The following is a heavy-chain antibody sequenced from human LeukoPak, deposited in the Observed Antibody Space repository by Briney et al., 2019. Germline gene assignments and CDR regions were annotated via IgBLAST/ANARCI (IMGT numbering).Heavy chain of an antibody. D-gene: IGHD2-15*01. Sequence: SVKVSCKASGGTFSSYAISWVRQAPGQGLEWMGRIIPILGIANYAQKFQGRVTITADKSTSTAYMELSSLRSEDTAVYYCARVKDCSGGSCCYHYYYYGMDVWGQGTTVTVSS. CDR3: ARVKDCSGGSCCYHYYYYGMDV. V-gene: IGHV1-69*04. CDR1: GGTFSSYA. CDR2: IIPILGIA. J-gene: IGHJ6*02.